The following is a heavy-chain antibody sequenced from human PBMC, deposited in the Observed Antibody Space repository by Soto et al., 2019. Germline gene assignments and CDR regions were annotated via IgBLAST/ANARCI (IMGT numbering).Heavy chain of an antibody. CDR3: ARHEIGSYVLYYYCGMDV. J-gene: IGHJ6*02. D-gene: IGHD5-18*01. V-gene: IGHV5-10-1*01. Sequence: GESLKISCKGSGYSFTSYWISWVRQMPGKGLEWMGRIDPSDSYTNYSPSFQGHVTISADKSISTAYLQWSSLKASDTAMYYCARHEIGSYVLYYYCGMDVWGQGTTVTVPS. CDR2: IDPSDSYT. CDR1: GYSFTSYW.